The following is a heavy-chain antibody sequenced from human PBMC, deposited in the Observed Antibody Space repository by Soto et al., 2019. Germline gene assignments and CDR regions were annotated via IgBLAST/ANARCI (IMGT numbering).Heavy chain of an antibody. D-gene: IGHD3-3*01. CDR2: ISTSGGTI. Sequence: QVQLVESGGGLVKPGGSLRLSCAASGFIFSDYYMSWIRQAPGKGLEWVSYISTSGGTIYYADSVKGRFTISRDNAKNSLYLQMNSLRGEDTAVYYCARGEDYDFWRSKVKYYMDVWGKGTTVTVSS. CDR3: ARGEDYDFWRSKVKYYMDV. CDR1: GFIFSDYY. J-gene: IGHJ6*03. V-gene: IGHV3-11*01.